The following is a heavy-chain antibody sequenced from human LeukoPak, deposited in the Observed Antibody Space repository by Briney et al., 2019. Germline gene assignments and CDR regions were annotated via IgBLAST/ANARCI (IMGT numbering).Heavy chain of an antibody. CDR1: GFTFSSYE. CDR3: ASPWKLPGGN. V-gene: IGHV3-48*03. D-gene: IGHD5-24*01. Sequence: PGGSLRLSCAAFGFTFSSYEMNWVRQAPGKGLEWVSYIGNSGSTKYADSVRGRFTISRDNTKSSVYLQMNSLRVEDTAVYYCASPWKLPGGNWGQGTLVTVSS. J-gene: IGHJ1*01. CDR2: IGNSGST.